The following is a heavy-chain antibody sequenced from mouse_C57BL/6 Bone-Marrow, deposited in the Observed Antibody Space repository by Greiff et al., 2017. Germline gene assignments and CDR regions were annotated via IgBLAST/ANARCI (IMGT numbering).Heavy chain of an antibody. Sequence: VQLQQPGAELVMPGASVKLSCKASGYTFTSYWMHWVKQRPGQGLEWIGELDPSDSYTNYNQKFKGKSTLTVDKSSSTAYMQLSSLTSEDSAVYYCARDGAGLPSWYFDVWGTGTTVTVSS. D-gene: IGHD2-4*01. V-gene: IGHV1-69*01. CDR2: LDPSDSYT. CDR1: GYTFTSYW. J-gene: IGHJ1*03. CDR3: ARDGAGLPSWYFDV.